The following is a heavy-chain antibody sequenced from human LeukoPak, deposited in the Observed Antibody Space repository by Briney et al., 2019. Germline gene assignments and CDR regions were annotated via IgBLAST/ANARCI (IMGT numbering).Heavy chain of an antibody. D-gene: IGHD5-24*01. V-gene: IGHV3-23*01. CDR2: ISGSGGNT. CDR3: AKDMAEMATITIDY. Sequence: GGSLRLSCAASGFNLSSYAMNWVRQAPGKGLEWVSAISGSGGNTYFADSVKGRFSISRDNSKNTLYLQMNSLRAEDTAVYYCAKDMAEMATITIDYWGQGTLVTVSS. J-gene: IGHJ4*02. CDR1: GFNLSSYA.